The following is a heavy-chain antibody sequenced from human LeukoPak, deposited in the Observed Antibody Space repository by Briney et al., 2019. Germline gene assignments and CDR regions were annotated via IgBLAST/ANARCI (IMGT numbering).Heavy chain of an antibody. J-gene: IGHJ4*02. CDR2: MKQDGSEK. CDR3: AKVAVEANDY. D-gene: IGHD4-23*01. CDR1: GFTFSSYW. Sequence: GGSLRLSCAASGFTFSSYWMSWVRQAPGKGLEWVANMKQDGSEKYYEDSVKGRFTISRDNAKNSLYLQMNFLRVEDTAVYYCAKVAVEANDYWGQGTLVTVSS. V-gene: IGHV3-7*04.